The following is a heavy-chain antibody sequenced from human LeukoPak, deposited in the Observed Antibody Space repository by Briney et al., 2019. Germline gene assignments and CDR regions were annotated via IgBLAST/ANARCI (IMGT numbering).Heavy chain of an antibody. CDR3: ARDHDGGNHGGY. CDR1: GYTFTSYG. J-gene: IGHJ4*02. V-gene: IGHV1-69*04. D-gene: IGHD4-23*01. CDR2: IIPILGIA. Sequence: ASVKVSCKASGYTFTSYGISWVRQAPGQGLEWMGRIIPILGIANYAQKFQGRVTITADKSTSTAYMELSSLRSEDTAVYYCARDHDGGNHGGYWGQGTLVTVSS.